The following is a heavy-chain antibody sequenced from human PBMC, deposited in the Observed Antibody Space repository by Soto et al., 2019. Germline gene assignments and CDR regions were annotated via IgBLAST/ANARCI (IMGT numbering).Heavy chain of an antibody. J-gene: IGHJ5*02. D-gene: IGHD2-21*02. CDR1: GYSVADLS. V-gene: IGHV1-24*01. Sequence: QVQLVQSGAEVKKPGASVKVSCQVSGYSVADLSIQWVRQAPGKGLDWMGGFDPEDGETVYAQKFQGRVSVTEDTCTDTVYMELRSLTSEDTAVYYCASGGSPLTHQWLPALRSWGQGTLVTVYS. CDR2: FDPEDGET. CDR3: ASGGSPLTHQWLPALRS.